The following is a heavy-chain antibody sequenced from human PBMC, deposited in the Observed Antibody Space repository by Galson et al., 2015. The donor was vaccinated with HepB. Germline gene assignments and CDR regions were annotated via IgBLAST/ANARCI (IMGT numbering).Heavy chain of an antibody. D-gene: IGHD4-17*01. Sequence: SLRLSCAASGFTFSSYSMNWVRQAPGKGLEWVSSISSSSSYIYYADSVKGRFTISRDNAKNSLYLQMNSLRAEDTAVYYCARDSGDPRGAYYYYYMDVWGKGTTVTVSS. V-gene: IGHV3-21*01. J-gene: IGHJ6*03. CDR3: ARDSGDPRGAYYYYYMDV. CDR1: GFTFSSYS. CDR2: ISSSSSYI.